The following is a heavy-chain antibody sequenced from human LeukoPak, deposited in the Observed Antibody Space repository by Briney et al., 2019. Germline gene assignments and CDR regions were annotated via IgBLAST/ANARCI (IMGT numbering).Heavy chain of an antibody. CDR2: IYYSGST. D-gene: IGHD4-17*01. V-gene: IGHV4-30-4*07. J-gene: IGHJ4*02. CDR3: ARDATVTRGFDY. CDR1: GGSISSGGYS. Sequence: SETLSLTCAVSGGSISSGGYSWSWIRQPPGKGLEWIGYIYYSGSTYYNPSLKSRVTISVGTSKNQFSLKLSSVTAADTAVYYCARDATVTRGFDYWGQGTLVTVSS.